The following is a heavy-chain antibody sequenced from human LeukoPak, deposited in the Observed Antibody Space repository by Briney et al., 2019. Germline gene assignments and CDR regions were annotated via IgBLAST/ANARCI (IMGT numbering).Heavy chain of an antibody. J-gene: IGHJ4*02. CDR1: GGSFSGYY. D-gene: IGHD4-17*01. CDR2: INHSGST. V-gene: IGHV4-34*01. Sequence: SETLSLTCAVYGGSFSGYYWSWIRQPPGKGLEWIGEINHSGSTNYNPSLKSRVTISVDTPKNQFSLKLSSVTAAGTAVYYCAKHYGRSDYWGQGTLVTVAS. CDR3: AKHYGRSDY.